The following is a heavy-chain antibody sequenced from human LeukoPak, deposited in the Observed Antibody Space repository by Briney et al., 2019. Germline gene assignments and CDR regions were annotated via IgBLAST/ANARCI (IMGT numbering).Heavy chain of an antibody. D-gene: IGHD3-16*02. J-gene: IGHJ6*02. CDR3: AKGQSDYVWGSYRSRYYGMDV. CDR2: ISGSGGST. Sequence: GGSLRLSCAASGFTFSSYAMSWVRQAPGKGLEWVSAISGSGGSTYYADSVKGRFTISRDNSKNTLYLQMNSLTAEDTAVYYCAKGQSDYVWGSYRSRYYGMDVWGQGTTVTVSS. CDR1: GFTFSSYA. V-gene: IGHV3-23*01.